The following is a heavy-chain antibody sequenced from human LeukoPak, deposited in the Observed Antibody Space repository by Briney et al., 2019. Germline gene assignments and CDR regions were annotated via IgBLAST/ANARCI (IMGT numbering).Heavy chain of an antibody. V-gene: IGHV4-59*01. Sequence: SETLSLTCTVSGGSIYDASWNWIRQPPGQGMEWIGYIYHSGGTNYNPSLKSRVTISLDTSKNQFSLKLSSVTAADTAVYYCARVGTYYRSLDSWGQGTLITVSS. D-gene: IGHD3-10*01. J-gene: IGHJ4*02. CDR3: ARVGTYYRSLDS. CDR2: IYHSGGT. CDR1: GGSIYDAS.